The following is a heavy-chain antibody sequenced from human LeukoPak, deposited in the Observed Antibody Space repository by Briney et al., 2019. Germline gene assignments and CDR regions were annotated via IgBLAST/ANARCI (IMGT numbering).Heavy chain of an antibody. J-gene: IGHJ5*02. CDR3: ARRTGYSSGWYRS. CDR2: IYYSGST. Sequence: SETLSLTCTVSGGSISSSSYYWGWIRQPPGKGLEWIGSIYYSGSTYYNPSLKSRVTISVDTSKNQFSLKLSSVTAADTAVYYCARRTGYSSGWYRSWGQGTLVTVSS. D-gene: IGHD6-19*01. V-gene: IGHV4-39*07. CDR1: GGSISSSSYY.